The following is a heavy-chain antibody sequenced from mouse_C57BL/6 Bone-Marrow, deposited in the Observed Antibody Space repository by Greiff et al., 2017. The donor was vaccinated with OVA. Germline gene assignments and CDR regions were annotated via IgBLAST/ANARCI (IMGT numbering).Heavy chain of an antibody. CDR3: ASGGYGSPWFAY. CDR2: IYPGDGDT. V-gene: IGHV1-80*01. D-gene: IGHD1-1*01. Sequence: VQLQESGAELVKPGASVKISCKASGYAFSSYWTNWVKQRPGKGLEWIGQIYPGDGDTNYNGKFKGKATLTADKSSSTAYMQLSSLTSEDSAVYFCASGGYGSPWFAYWGQGTLVTVSA. CDR1: GYAFSSYW. J-gene: IGHJ3*01.